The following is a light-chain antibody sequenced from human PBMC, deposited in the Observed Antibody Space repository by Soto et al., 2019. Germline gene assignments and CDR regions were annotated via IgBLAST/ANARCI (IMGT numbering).Light chain of an antibody. CDR3: SSYSISTAYL. CDR2: EVN. V-gene: IGLV2-14*01. Sequence: QSVLTQPASVSGSPGQSITISCTGSSSDIGGYQHVSWYQLHPGKAPKLMIFEVNNRPSGVSFRFSGSKSGNTASLTVSGPQVEDEADYFCSSYSISTAYLFGTGTKVTVL. CDR1: SSDIGGYQH. J-gene: IGLJ1*01.